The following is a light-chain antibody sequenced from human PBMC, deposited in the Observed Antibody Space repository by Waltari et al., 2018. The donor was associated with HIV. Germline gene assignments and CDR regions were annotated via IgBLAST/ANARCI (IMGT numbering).Light chain of an antibody. Sequence: SALTQPASVSGSPGQSITISCTGTSSDVGGYNYVSWYQQHPGKAPKRMIYEVSNRPSGVSNRFSGSKSGNTASLTISGLQAEDEADYYCSSYRSSSTLEVFGTGTKVTVL. CDR2: EVS. J-gene: IGLJ1*01. V-gene: IGLV2-14*01. CDR3: SSYRSSSTLEV. CDR1: SSDVGGYNY.